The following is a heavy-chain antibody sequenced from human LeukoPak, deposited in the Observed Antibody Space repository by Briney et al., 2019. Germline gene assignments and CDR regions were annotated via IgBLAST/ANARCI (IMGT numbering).Heavy chain of an antibody. CDR3: ARRVADTSWYYFDS. D-gene: IGHD2-2*01. Sequence: ASVKVSCKASGYTFASYDINWVRQATGQGLEWMGWMNPNSGNTGYAQKFQGGVTMTRNTSKSTAYMELSSLRSKDTAVYFCARRVADTSWYYFDSWGQGTLVTVSS. CDR2: MNPNSGNT. CDR1: GYTFASYD. V-gene: IGHV1-8*01. J-gene: IGHJ4*02.